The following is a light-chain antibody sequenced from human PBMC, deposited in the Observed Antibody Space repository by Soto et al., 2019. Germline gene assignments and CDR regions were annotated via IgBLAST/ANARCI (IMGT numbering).Light chain of an antibody. CDR3: TSYAGSNTPYV. CDR2: EVT. Sequence: QSVLTQPPSASGSPGQSGTISCTGTSSDVGGYNYVSWYRQHPGKAPKLMIFEVTKRPSGVPDRFSGSKSGNTASLTVSGLQAEDEADYYCTSYAGSNTPYVFGTGTKVTVL. J-gene: IGLJ1*01. CDR1: SSDVGGYNY. V-gene: IGLV2-8*01.